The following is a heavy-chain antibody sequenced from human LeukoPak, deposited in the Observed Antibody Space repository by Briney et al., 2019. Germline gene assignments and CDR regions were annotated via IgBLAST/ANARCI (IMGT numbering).Heavy chain of an antibody. J-gene: IGHJ4*02. V-gene: IGHV1-8*01. CDR2: MNPNSGNT. CDR3: ARGREIDY. CDR1: GYTFTSYD. Sequence: ASVKVSCKTSGYTFTSYDINWVRQAPGQGLEWMGWMNPNSGNTGYARNFQGRVTMTRNTSISTAYTELSSLRSEDTAVYYCARGREIDYWGQGTLVTVSS.